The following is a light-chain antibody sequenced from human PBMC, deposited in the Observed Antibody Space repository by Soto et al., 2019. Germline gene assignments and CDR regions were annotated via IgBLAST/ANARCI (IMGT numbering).Light chain of an antibody. Sequence: QSVLTQPASVSGSPGQSITISCTGTSSDVGGYNSVSWYQQHPGKAPKLMIYDVSNRPSVVSYRFSGSKSGNTASLTISGLQAEDEADYYCSSYSSSSTYIFGTGTKVTVL. CDR2: DVS. CDR1: SSDVGGYNS. CDR3: SSYSSSSTYI. J-gene: IGLJ1*01. V-gene: IGLV2-14*01.